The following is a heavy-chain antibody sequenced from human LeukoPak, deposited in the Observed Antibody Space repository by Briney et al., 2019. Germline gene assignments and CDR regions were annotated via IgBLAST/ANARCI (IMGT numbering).Heavy chain of an antibody. CDR1: GYTFTSYG. V-gene: IGHV1-18*01. J-gene: IGHJ1*01. CDR2: ISAYNGNT. D-gene: IGHD3-3*01. Sequence: ASVKVSCKASGYTFTSYGISWVRQAPGQGLEWMGWISAYNGNTNYAQKLQGRVTMTTDTSTSTAYMELRSLRSDDTAVYYCARVGLRFLEWFPQAEYFQHWGQGTLVTVSS. CDR3: ARVGLRFLEWFPQAEYFQH.